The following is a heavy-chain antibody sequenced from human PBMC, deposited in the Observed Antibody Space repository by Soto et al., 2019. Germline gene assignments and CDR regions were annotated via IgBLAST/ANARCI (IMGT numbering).Heavy chain of an antibody. Sequence: EASVKVSCKASGDTFTSYAMDWVRQAPGQRLEWMGWINAGNGNTKYSQKFQGRVTITRDTSASTAYMELSSLRSEDTAVYYCARDPGYSYGYNWGQGTLVTVSS. CDR2: INAGNGNT. D-gene: IGHD5-18*01. J-gene: IGHJ4*02. V-gene: IGHV1-3*01. CDR1: GDTFTSYA. CDR3: ARDPGYSYGYN.